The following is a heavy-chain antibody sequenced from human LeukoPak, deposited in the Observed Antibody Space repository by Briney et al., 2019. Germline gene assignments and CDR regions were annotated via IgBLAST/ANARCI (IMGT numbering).Heavy chain of an antibody. CDR2: IYYSGST. CDR1: GGSISSYY. V-gene: IGHV4-59*01. D-gene: IGHD3-22*01. Sequence: SETLSLTCTVSGGSISSYYWSWIRQPPGKGLEWIGYIYYSGSTNYTPSLKSRVTISVDTSKNQFSLKLSSVTAADTAVYYCARQVYYYDSSGYPIDYWGQGTLVTVSS. J-gene: IGHJ4*02. CDR3: ARQVYYYDSSGYPIDY.